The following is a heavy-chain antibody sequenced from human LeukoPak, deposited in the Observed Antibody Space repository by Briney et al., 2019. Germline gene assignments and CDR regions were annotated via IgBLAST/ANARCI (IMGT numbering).Heavy chain of an antibody. J-gene: IGHJ4*02. D-gene: IGHD6-19*01. V-gene: IGHV1-2*02. CDR1: GYSFTDKY. CDR3: ARDRYSSGWYGLDY. Sequence: GSVKVSCKASGYSFTDKYMHWVRQAPGQGLEWMGWINPNSGGTNYAQKFQGRVTMTRDTSISTAYMELSRLRSDDTAVYYCARDRYSSGWYGLDYWGQGTLVTVSS. CDR2: INPNSGGT.